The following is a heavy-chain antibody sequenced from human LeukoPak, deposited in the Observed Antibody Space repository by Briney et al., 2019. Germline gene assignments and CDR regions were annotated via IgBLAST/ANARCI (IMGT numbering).Heavy chain of an antibody. J-gene: IGHJ6*03. D-gene: IGHD5-18*01. V-gene: IGHV4-34*01. CDR3: AGVQADTAKFFWDYYYYYMDV. CDR2: INHSGST. Sequence: GSLRLSCAASGFTFSSYEMNWVRQPPGKGLEWIGEINHSGSTNYNPSLKSRVTISVDTSKNQFSLKLSSVTAADTAVYYCAGVQADTAKFFWDYYYYYMDVWGKGTTVTVSS. CDR1: GFTFSSYE.